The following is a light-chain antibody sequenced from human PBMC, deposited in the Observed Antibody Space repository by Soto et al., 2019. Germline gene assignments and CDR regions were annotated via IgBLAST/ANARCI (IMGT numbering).Light chain of an antibody. CDR2: EVS. J-gene: IGLJ3*02. V-gene: IGLV2-14*01. CDR1: NSDVGGYNY. Sequence: QSGLTQPASVSGSPGQSITISCTGTNSDVGGYNYVSWYQQHPGKAPKLLIYEVSNRPSGVSNRFSASKSGDTAALTISGLQTEDEADYYCCSYAGSYTWVFGGGTKLTVL. CDR3: CSYAGSYTWV.